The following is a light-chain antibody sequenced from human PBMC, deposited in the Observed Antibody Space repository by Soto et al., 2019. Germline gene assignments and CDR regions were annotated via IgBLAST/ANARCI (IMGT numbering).Light chain of an antibody. V-gene: IGKV3-20*01. Sequence: EIVLTQSPGSLSLSPGERATLSCRAVQSVRSSYLAWYRQKPGQAPRLLIYAASTRATGIPARFSGSGSGTEFTLTISSLQPDDFATYYCQQYQSYSPWTFGQGTKVDIK. CDR1: QSVRSSY. CDR2: AAS. J-gene: IGKJ1*01. CDR3: QQYQSYSPWT.